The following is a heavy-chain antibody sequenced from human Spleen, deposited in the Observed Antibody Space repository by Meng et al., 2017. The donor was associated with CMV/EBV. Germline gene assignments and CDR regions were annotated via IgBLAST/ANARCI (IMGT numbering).Heavy chain of an antibody. CDR3: ARERLYQPLWGDALDF. CDR2: ITSDGSST. CDR1: GFTFNTYW. D-gene: IGHD2-2*01. V-gene: IGHV3-74*01. J-gene: IGHJ3*01. Sequence: GESLKISCAASGFTFNTYWMHWVRQAPGKGLVWVSRITSDGSSTTYADSVKGRFTISRDNAKNTLYLQMNSLRADDTALYYCARERLYQPLWGDALDFWGQGTMVTVSS.